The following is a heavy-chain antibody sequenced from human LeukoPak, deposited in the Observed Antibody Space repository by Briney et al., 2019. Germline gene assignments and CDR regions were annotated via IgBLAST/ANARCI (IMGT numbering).Heavy chain of an antibody. CDR3: ARGGDYGGNGPDGGDWYFDL. CDR1: GYTFTAYY. Sequence: ASVKVSCKASGYTFTAYYIHWVRQAPGQGLEWMGGIIPIFGTANYAQKFQGRVTITADKSTSTAYMELSSLRSEDTAVYYCARGGDYGGNGPDGGDWYFDLWGRGTLVTVSS. CDR2: IIPIFGTA. D-gene: IGHD4-23*01. J-gene: IGHJ2*01. V-gene: IGHV1-69*06.